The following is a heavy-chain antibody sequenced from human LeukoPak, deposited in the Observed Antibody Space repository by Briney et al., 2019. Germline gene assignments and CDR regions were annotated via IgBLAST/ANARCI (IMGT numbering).Heavy chain of an antibody. Sequence: SETLSLTCTVSGYSISSGYYWGWIRPPPGKGLEWIGYIYYSGSTNYNPSLKSRVTISVDTSKNQFSLKLSSVTAADTAVYYCARGSPVTMVRGVIGFDPWGQGTLVTVSS. V-gene: IGHV4-61*01. J-gene: IGHJ5*02. CDR3: ARGSPVTMVRGVIGFDP. D-gene: IGHD3-10*01. CDR2: IYYSGST. CDR1: GYSISSGYY.